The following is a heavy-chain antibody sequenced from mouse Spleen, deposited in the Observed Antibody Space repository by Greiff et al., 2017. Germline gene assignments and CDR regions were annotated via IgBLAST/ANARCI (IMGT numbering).Heavy chain of an antibody. Sequence: EVQLQQSGTVLARPGASVKMSCKTSGYTFTSYWMHWVKQRPGQGLEWIGAIYPGNSDTSYNQKFKGKAKLTAVTSASTAYMELSSLTNEDSAVYYCTRGDGNYGWYFDVWGAGTTVTVSS. CDR1: GYTFTSYW. CDR3: TRGDGNYGWYFDV. J-gene: IGHJ1*01. D-gene: IGHD2-1*01. V-gene: IGHV1-5*01. CDR2: IYPGNSDT.